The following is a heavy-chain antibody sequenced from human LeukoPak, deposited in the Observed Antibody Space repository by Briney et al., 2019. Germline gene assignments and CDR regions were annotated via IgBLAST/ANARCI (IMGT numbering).Heavy chain of an antibody. D-gene: IGHD1-26*01. J-gene: IGHJ5*02. V-gene: IGHV4-4*09. CDR3: ARHESRGSGWFDP. CDR2: IYTSGGT. Sequence: SETLSLTCTVSGGSISSYYWSWIRQPPGKGLEWIGYIYTSGGTNYNPSLKSRVTISVDTSKNQFSLKLSSVTAADTAVYYCARHESRGSGWFDPWGQGTLVTVSS. CDR1: GGSISSYY.